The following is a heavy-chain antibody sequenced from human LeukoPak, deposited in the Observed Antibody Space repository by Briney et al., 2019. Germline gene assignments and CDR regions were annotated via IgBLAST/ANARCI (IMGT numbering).Heavy chain of an antibody. D-gene: IGHD2-15*01. CDR3: ARAKIVVVLPDYYYMDV. V-gene: IGHV1-69*06. J-gene: IGHJ6*03. Sequence: VASVKVSCKASGGTFSSYAISWVRQAPGQGLEWMGGIIPIFGTANYAQKFQGRVTITADKSTSTAYMELSSLRSEDTAVYYCARAKIVVVLPDYYYMDVWGKGTTVTVSS. CDR1: GGTFSSYA. CDR2: IIPIFGTA.